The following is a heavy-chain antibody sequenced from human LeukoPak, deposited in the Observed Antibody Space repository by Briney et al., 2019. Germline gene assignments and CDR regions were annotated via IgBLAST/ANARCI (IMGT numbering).Heavy chain of an antibody. CDR1: GDSVSNKNTA. Sequence: SQTLSLTCAISGDSVSNKNTAWNWIRQSPSRGLEWLGRTYYRSKWHNTYAASVKSRITISPDTSKNQFYLQLDSVTPEDTAVYYCARDAVGASLFEYWGQGTLVTVSS. CDR3: ARDAVGASLFEY. CDR2: TYYRSKWHN. D-gene: IGHD1-26*01. V-gene: IGHV6-1*01. J-gene: IGHJ4*02.